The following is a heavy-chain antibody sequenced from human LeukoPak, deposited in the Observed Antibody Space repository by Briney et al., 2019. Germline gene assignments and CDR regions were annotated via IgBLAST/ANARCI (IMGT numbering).Heavy chain of an antibody. CDR3: ATELDLQLVDGFPRY. CDR1: EYTFTTYY. CDR2: IKPNSGDT. D-gene: IGHD1-7*01. Sequence: ASVKVSCKASEYTFTTYYIHWVRQAPGQGLEWMGLIKPNSGDTNYAQKFQGSVTMTRDTSTSTVYMELSSLRSEDTAVYYCATELDLQLVDGFPRYWGQGTLVTVSS. J-gene: IGHJ4*02. V-gene: IGHV1-2*04.